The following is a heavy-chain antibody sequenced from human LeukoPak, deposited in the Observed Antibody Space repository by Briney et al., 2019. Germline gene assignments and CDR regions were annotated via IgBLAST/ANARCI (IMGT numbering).Heavy chain of an antibody. D-gene: IGHD4-11*01. CDR2: FKTKYSQV. CDR1: GFTFSDYA. CDR3: ARSVPDYTRFDY. J-gene: IGHJ4*02. Sequence: GGSLRLSCVTSGFTFSDYAMNWVRQAPGKGLEWVSTFKTKYSQVYYAESVRGRFTISTDNSEKTVYLQMNSLRVEDTALYYCARSVPDYTRFDYWGQGALVTVSS. V-gene: IGHV3-23*05.